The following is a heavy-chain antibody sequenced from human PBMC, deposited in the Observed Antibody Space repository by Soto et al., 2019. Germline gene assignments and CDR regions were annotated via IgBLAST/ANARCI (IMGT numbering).Heavy chain of an antibody. CDR2: MHYSGNT. J-gene: IGHJ5*02. V-gene: IGHV4-39*07. CDR3: AREIVTAGGNNYFDP. D-gene: IGHD2-21*02. CDR1: GGSVSSGNYY. Sequence: PSETLSLTCTVSGGSVSSGNYYWGWVRQSPEKGLEWIGSMHYSGNTYQNPSLKSRISISMDTSKNQFSLQLTSVTAADTAVYFCAREIVTAGGNNYFDPWGPGTLVTVSS.